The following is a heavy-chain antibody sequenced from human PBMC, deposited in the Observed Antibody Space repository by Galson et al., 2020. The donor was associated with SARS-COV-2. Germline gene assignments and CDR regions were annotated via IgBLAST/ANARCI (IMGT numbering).Heavy chain of an antibody. CDR1: LYTFTSYG. V-gene: IGHV1-18*04. Sequence: SVQVSCQASLYTFTSYGISWVRQAPAQGLAWMGWISVNNANPNYAQKFQGSVTMTTDTSTSTGSMAVRSLRSDETAVYYCAGGGSNYAGLYYHDYMDVWGKGTTVTVSS. CDR3: AGGGSNYAGLYYHDYMDV. D-gene: IGHD4-4*01. CDR2: ISVNNANP. J-gene: IGHJ6*03.